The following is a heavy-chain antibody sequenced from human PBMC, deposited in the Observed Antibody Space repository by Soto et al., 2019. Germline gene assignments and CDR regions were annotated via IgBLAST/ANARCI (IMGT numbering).Heavy chain of an antibody. V-gene: IGHV3-11*01. CDR1: GFTFSDYY. J-gene: IGHJ6*02. CDR3: ARDYCSSTRCLYVMDV. D-gene: IGHD2-2*01. Sequence: GGSLRLSCAASGFTFSDYYMSWIRQAPGKGLEWVSYISSSGSTIYYADSVKGRFTISRDNAKNSLYLQMNSLRAEDTAVYYCARDYCSSTRCLYVMDVWGQGTTVTVSS. CDR2: ISSSGSTI.